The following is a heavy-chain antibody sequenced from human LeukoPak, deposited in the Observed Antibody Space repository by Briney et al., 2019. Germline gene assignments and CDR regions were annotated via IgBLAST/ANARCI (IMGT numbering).Heavy chain of an antibody. V-gene: IGHV3-53*01. J-gene: IGHJ5*02. Sequence: PGGSLRLSCAASGFTVSSNYMSWVRQAPGKGLEWVSVIYSGGSTYYADSVKGRFTISRDNSKNTLYLQMNSLRAEDTAVYYCAREAVYCSSTSCFYWFDPWGQEPWSPSPQ. CDR1: GFTVSSNY. D-gene: IGHD2-2*01. CDR2: IYSGGST. CDR3: AREAVYCSSTSCFYWFDP.